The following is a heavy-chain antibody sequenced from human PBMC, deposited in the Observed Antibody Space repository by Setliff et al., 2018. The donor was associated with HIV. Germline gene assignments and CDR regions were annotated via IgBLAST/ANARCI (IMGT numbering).Heavy chain of an antibody. D-gene: IGHD2-8*01. Sequence: GGSLRLSCTSSGFTFGDYAMSWVRQAPGKGLEWLGFIRDRVYGGTTEYAASVKGRITISRNDSKSIAYLQINSLKTEDTAMYYCARVPMGLPQVDSWGQGTLVTVSS. V-gene: IGHV3-49*04. CDR2: IRDRVYGGTT. CDR1: GFTFGDYA. CDR3: ARVPMGLPQVDS. J-gene: IGHJ4*02.